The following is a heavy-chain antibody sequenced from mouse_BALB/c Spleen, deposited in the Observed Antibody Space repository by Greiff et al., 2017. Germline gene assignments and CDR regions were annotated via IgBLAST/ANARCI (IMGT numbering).Heavy chain of an antibody. D-gene: IGHD2-1*01. CDR1: GFTFSSYG. CDR3: ARWDGNYDAMDY. V-gene: IGHV5-6*01. CDR2: ISSGGSYT. Sequence: EVQLVESGGDLVKPGGSLKLSCAASGFTFSSYGMSWVRQTPDKRLEWVATISSGGSYTYYPDSVKGRFTISRDNAKNTLYLQMSSLKSEDTAMYYCARWDGNYDAMDYWGQGTSVTVSS. J-gene: IGHJ4*01.